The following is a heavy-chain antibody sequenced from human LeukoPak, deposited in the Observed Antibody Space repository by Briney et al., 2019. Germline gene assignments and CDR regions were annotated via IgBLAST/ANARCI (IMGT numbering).Heavy chain of an antibody. CDR1: GHTFTSYY. Sequence: GASVKVSCKASGHTFTSYYMHWVRQAPGQGLEWMGIINPSGGSTSYAQKFQGRVTMTRDMPTSTVYMELSSLRSEDTAVYYCARDVRYSYGYVYWGQGTLVTVSS. V-gene: IGHV1-46*01. CDR2: INPSGGST. D-gene: IGHD5-18*01. J-gene: IGHJ4*02. CDR3: ARDVRYSYGYVY.